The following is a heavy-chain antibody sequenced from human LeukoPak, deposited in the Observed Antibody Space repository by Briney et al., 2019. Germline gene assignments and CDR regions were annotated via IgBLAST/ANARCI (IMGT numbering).Heavy chain of an antibody. CDR1: GFTVSSNY. J-gene: IGHJ4*02. Sequence: GGSLRLSSAASGFTVSSNYMSWVRQAPGKGLEWVSVIYSGGSTYYADSVKGRFTISRDNSKNTLYLQMNSLRAEDTAVYYCARDLAYWGQGTLVTVSS. CDR2: IYSGGST. V-gene: IGHV3-66*02. CDR3: ARDLAY.